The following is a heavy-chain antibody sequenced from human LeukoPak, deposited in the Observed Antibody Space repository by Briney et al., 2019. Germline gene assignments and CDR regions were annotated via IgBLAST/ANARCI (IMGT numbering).Heavy chain of an antibody. CDR1: GDSVSSTNYY. V-gene: IGHV4-39*01. CDR3: ATQDSSHY. Sequence: PSETLSLTCTVSGDSVSSTNYYWGWIRQPPGRGLEWIASIRYSESAYSSPSLKSRATISVDTSKNQFSLRLRSLTATDTAVYYCATQDSSHYWGQGTLVTVSS. D-gene: IGHD3-22*01. J-gene: IGHJ4*02. CDR2: IRYSESA.